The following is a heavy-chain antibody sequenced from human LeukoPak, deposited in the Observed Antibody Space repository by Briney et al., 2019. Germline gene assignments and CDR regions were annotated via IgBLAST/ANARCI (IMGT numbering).Heavy chain of an antibody. CDR1: GFTFSSYA. Sequence: GGSLRLSCAASGFTFSSYAMSWVRQAPGKGLEWVSATSGSGGSTYYADSVKGRFTISRDNSKNTLYLQMNSLRAEDTAVYYCAKERVLWFGEPWDYWGQGTLVTVSS. D-gene: IGHD3-10*01. CDR3: AKERVLWFGEPWDY. J-gene: IGHJ4*02. V-gene: IGHV3-23*01. CDR2: TSGSGGST.